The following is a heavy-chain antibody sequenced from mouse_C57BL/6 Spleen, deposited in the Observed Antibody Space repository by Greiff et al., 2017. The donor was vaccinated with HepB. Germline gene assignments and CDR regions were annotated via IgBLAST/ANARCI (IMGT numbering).Heavy chain of an antibody. CDR3: ARDYYGSSYGFAY. CDR1: GYTFTSYW. J-gene: IGHJ3*01. CDR2: IDPSDSYT. D-gene: IGHD1-1*01. Sequence: QVQLQQPGAELVMPGASVKLSCKASGYTFTSYWMHWVKQRPGQGLEWIGEIDPSDSYTNYNQKFKGKSTLTVDKSSSTAYMQLSSLTSEDSAVYYCARDYYGSSYGFAYWGRGTLVTVSA. V-gene: IGHV1-69*01.